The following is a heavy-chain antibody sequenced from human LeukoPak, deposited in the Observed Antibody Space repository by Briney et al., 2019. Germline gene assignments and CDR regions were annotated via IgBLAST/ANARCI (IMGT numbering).Heavy chain of an antibody. CDR2: INHSGST. J-gene: IGHJ3*02. D-gene: IGHD2-2*01. Sequence: SETLSLTCAVYGGSLSGYYWSWIRQPPGKGLEWIGEINHSGSTNYNPSLKSRVTISVDTSKNQFSLKLSSVTAADTAVYFCARAVVPGTFDIWGQGTMVTVSS. CDR3: ARAVVPGTFDI. V-gene: IGHV4-34*01. CDR1: GGSLSGYY.